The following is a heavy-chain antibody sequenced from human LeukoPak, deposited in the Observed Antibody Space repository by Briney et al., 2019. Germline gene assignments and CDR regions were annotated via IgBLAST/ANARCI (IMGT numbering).Heavy chain of an antibody. D-gene: IGHD3-10*01. V-gene: IGHV1-46*01. CDR2: INPSGGST. CDR1: GYTLTELS. CDR3: ARRATGSGYFDY. J-gene: IGHJ4*02. Sequence: ASVKVSCKVSGYTLTELSMHWVRQAPGQGLEWMGIINPSGGSTSYAQKFQGRVTMTRDTSTSTVYMELSSLRSEDTAVYYCARRATGSGYFDYWGQGTLVTVSS.